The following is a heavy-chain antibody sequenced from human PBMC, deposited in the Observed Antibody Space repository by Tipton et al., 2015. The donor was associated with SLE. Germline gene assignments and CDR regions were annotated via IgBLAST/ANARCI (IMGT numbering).Heavy chain of an antibody. CDR1: GGSFSGYY. Sequence: TLSLTCAVYGGSFSGYYWGWIRQPPGKGLEWIGGINHSGSTSYNPSLKSRVTISVDTSKNQFSLKLSSVTAADTAVYYCAIHTGIVGATPFVYWGQGTLVTVSS. D-gene: IGHD1-26*01. CDR3: AIHTGIVGATPFVY. J-gene: IGHJ4*02. V-gene: IGHV4-34*01. CDR2: INHSGST.